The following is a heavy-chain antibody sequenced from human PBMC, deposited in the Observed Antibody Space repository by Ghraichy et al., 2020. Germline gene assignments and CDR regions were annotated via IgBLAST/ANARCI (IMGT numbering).Heavy chain of an antibody. Sequence: GGSLRLSCAASGFTFSSHWMSWVRQAPGKGLEWVANISVDGSEKYYVDSVKGRFTISRDNAKNSLYLQMESLRAEDTAVYYCARYWYFDLWGRGTLVTVSS. CDR3: ARYWYFDL. CDR1: GFTFSSHW. V-gene: IGHV3-7*03. J-gene: IGHJ2*01. CDR2: ISVDGSEK.